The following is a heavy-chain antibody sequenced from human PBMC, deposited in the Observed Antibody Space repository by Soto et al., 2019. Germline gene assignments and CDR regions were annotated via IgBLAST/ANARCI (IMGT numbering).Heavy chain of an antibody. J-gene: IGHJ6*02. CDR3: ARGAAYYYGSGSYYTLRYYYGMDV. D-gene: IGHD3-10*01. CDR1: GGSFSGYY. V-gene: IGHV4-34*01. Sequence: KPSETLSLTCAVYGGSFSGYYWSWIRQPPGKGLEWIGEINHSGSTNYNPSLKSRVTISVDTSKNQFSLKLSSVTAADTAVYYCARGAAYYYGSGSYYTLRYYYGMDVWGQGTTVTVSS. CDR2: INHSGST.